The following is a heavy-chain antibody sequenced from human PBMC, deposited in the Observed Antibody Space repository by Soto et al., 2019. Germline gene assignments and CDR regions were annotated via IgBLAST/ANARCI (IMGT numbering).Heavy chain of an antibody. CDR2: IYHSGGT. J-gene: IGHJ4*02. CDR3: ASLPGYSSSWYFKTD. V-gene: IGHV4-39*07. CDR1: GGSIISGDYY. D-gene: IGHD6-13*01. Sequence: PSETLSLTCTVSGGSIISGDYYWSWIRQPPGKGLEWIGEIYHSGGTYYNPSLKSRVTMSVDKSKNQFSLKLSSVTAADTAVYYCASLPGYSSSWYFKTDWGQGTLVTVSS.